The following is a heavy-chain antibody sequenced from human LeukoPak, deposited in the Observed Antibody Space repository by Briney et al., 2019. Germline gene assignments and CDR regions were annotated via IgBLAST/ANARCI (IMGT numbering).Heavy chain of an antibody. D-gene: IGHD4-17*01. CDR3: ARDSAPDYGGDDAFDI. V-gene: IGHV4-34*01. CDR2: INHSGST. Sequence: PSETLSLTCAVYGGSFSGYYWSWIRQPPGKGLEWIGEINHSGSTNYNPSLKSRVTISVDTSKNQFSLKLSSVTAADTAVYYCARDSAPDYGGDDAFDIWGQGTMVTVSS. J-gene: IGHJ3*02. CDR1: GGSFSGYY.